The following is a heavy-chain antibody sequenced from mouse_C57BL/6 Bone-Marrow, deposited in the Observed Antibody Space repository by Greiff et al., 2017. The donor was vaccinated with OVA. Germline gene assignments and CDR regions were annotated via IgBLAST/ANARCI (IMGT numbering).Heavy chain of an antibody. CDR3: ARDDYCYYYAMDY. V-gene: IGHV1-69*01. J-gene: IGHJ4*01. CDR2: IDPSDSYP. D-gene: IGHD2-4*01. CDR1: GYTFTSYW. Sequence: QVQLQQSGAELVMPGASVKLSCKASGYTFTSYWMHWVKQRPGQGLEWIGGIDPSDSYPNYNQKFKGKSTLTVDKSSSTAYMQLSSLTSEDAAVYYCARDDYCYYYAMDYGGQGTSVTVSS.